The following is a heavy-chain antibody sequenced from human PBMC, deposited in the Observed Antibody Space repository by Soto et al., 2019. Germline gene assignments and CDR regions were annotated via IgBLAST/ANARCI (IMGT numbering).Heavy chain of an antibody. J-gene: IGHJ3*02. CDR1: GYTFTSYY. Sequence: ASVKVSCKASGYTFTSYYMHWVRQAPGQGLEWMGIINPSGGSTSYAQKFQGRVTMTRDTSTSTVYMELSSLRSEDTAVYYCARHKQTFYSRSSPDAFDIWGHGTLLTVSS. CDR2: INPSGGST. CDR3: ARHKQTFYSRSSPDAFDI. V-gene: IGHV1-46*03. D-gene: IGHD6-6*01.